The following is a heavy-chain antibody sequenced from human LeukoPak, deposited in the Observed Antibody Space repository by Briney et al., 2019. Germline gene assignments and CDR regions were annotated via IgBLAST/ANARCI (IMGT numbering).Heavy chain of an antibody. V-gene: IGHV3-23*01. Sequence: PGGSLRLSCAASGFTFSTYTISWVRQAPGKGLEWVSAISGGDDNKFYADSVKGQFTISRDNSKNTVYLQMNSLRADDTAVYYCAKERQTGDYFTSDYWGQGTLVTVSS. J-gene: IGHJ4*02. CDR1: GFTFSTYT. D-gene: IGHD4-17*01. CDR3: AKERQTGDYFTSDY. CDR2: ISGGDDNK.